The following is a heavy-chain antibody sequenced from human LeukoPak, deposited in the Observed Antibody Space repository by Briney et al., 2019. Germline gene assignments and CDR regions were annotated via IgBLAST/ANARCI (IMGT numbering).Heavy chain of an antibody. CDR3: ARHKYSSGWYPGPLFDY. J-gene: IGHJ4*02. V-gene: IGHV5-51*01. CDR1: GYSFTSYW. Sequence: GESLKISCQGSGYSFTSYWIGWVRQMPGKGLEWTGIIYPGDSDTRYSPSFQGQVTISADKSISTAYLQWSSLKASDTAMYYCARHKYSSGWYPGPLFDYWGQGTLVTVSS. D-gene: IGHD6-19*01. CDR2: IYPGDSDT.